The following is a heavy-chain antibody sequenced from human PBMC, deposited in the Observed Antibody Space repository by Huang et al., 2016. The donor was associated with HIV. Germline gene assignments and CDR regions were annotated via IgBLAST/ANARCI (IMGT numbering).Heavy chain of an antibody. CDR3: ASASIAARRWFDP. J-gene: IGHJ5*02. CDR2: IYYSGST. Sequence: QVQLQESGPGLMKPSETLSLTCTVSGGSMSSYYWSWIRQPPGKGLGWIGYIYYSGSTNYNPSLKSRVTISVDTSKNQFSLRLSSVTAADTAVYYCASASIAARRWFDPWGQGSLVTVSS. CDR1: GGSMSSYY. V-gene: IGHV4-59*01. D-gene: IGHD6-6*01.